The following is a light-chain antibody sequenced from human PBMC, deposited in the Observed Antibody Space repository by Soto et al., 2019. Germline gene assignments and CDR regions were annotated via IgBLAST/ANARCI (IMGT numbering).Light chain of an antibody. Sequence: QSVLTQPPSASGSPGQSVTISCTGTSSDVGGYNYVSWYQQHPGKAPKLMIYEVSKRPSGVPDRFSGSKSGNTASLTVSGLQAEDAAAYYCSSYEGANNFVFGTGTKVTVL. CDR2: EVS. CDR1: SSDVGGYNY. J-gene: IGLJ1*01. CDR3: SSYEGANNFV. V-gene: IGLV2-8*01.